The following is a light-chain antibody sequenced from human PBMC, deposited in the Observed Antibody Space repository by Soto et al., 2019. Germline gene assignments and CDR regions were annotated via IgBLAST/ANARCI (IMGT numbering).Light chain of an antibody. CDR2: SAS. J-gene: IGKJ4*01. Sequence: DIQLTQSPSFLSASVGDSVTITCRASQALSNYLAWYQQKPGKAPDLLIYSASTLQSGVPSRFSGSGSETEFTLTIRDLQPEDFATYYCQQLSRYPLTFGGGTKVDIK. CDR3: QQLSRYPLT. CDR1: QALSNY. V-gene: IGKV1-9*01.